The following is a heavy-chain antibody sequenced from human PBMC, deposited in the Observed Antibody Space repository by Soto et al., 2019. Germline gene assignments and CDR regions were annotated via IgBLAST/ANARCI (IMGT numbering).Heavy chain of an antibody. V-gene: IGHV4-31*03. D-gene: IGHD6-6*01. CDR3: ARAGIAARLPNSNWFDP. CDR2: IYYSGST. Sequence: SETLSLTCTVSGGSISSGGYYWSWIRQHPGKGLEWIGYIYYSGSTYYNPSLKSRVTISVDTSKNQFSLKLSSVTAADTAVYYCARAGIAARLPNSNWFDPWGQGTLVTVSS. J-gene: IGHJ5*02. CDR1: GGSISSGGYY.